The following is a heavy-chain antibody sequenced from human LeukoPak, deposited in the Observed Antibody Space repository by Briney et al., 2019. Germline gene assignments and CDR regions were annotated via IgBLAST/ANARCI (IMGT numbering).Heavy chain of an antibody. CDR2: ISSDGNDK. D-gene: IGHD5-12*01. CDR1: GLSFSSFA. V-gene: IGHV3-30*03. Sequence: PGGSLRLSCAASGLSFSSFAMSWVRQGPARGLEWVALISSDGNDKLYGDSVKGRFTISRDDSKSTLYLQMNSLRAEDTAVYYCTTKVIRGNSGDDYDDWGQGTLVTVSS. CDR3: TTKVIRGNSGDDYDD. J-gene: IGHJ4*02.